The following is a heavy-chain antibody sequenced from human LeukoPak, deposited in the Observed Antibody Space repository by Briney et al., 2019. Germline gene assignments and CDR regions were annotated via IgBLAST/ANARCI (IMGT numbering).Heavy chain of an antibody. V-gene: IGHV1-2*02. CDR3: ARDRLASSGWYRGGVLNWFGP. Sequence: GASVKVSCKASGYTFTGYYMHWVRQAPGQGLEWMGWINPNSGGTNYAQKFQGRVTMTRDTSISTAYMELSRLRSDDTAVYYCARDRLASSGWYRGGVLNWFGPWGQGTLVTVSS. CDR2: INPNSGGT. CDR1: GYTFTGYY. D-gene: IGHD6-19*01. J-gene: IGHJ5*02.